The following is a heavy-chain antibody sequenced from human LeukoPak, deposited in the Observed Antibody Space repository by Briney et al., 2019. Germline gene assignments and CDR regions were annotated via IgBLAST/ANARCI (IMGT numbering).Heavy chain of an antibody. CDR3: VRDGEGVAISVNYWFDP. D-gene: IGHD3-10*01. Sequence: ASVKVSCKAVGFKFTSYDINWVRQASGQGLEWMGWMNPNNGNTGYAQKFQGRVTMTRDTSTSTAYMELRGLTSGDTAVYYCVRDGEGVAISVNYWFDPWGQGTLVTVSS. V-gene: IGHV1-8*01. CDR1: GFKFTSYD. J-gene: IGHJ5*02. CDR2: MNPNNGNT.